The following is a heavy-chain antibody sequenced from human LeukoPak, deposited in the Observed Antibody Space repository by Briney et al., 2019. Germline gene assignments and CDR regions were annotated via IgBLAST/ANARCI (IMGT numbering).Heavy chain of an antibody. V-gene: IGHV4-59*01. CDR1: GGSISSYY. CDR2: IYYSGSI. D-gene: IGHD3-22*01. Sequence: PSETLSLTCTVSGGSISSYYWSWLRQPPGKGLEWIGYIYYSGSINYNPSLTSRVTISVDTSKNQFSLKLSSVTAADTAVYYCARGPYDSSGYLFDYWGQGTLVTVSS. CDR3: ARGPYDSSGYLFDY. J-gene: IGHJ4*02.